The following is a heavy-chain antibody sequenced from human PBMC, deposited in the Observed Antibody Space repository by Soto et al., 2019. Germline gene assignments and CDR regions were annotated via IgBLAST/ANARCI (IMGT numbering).Heavy chain of an antibody. Sequence: QVPLVQSGAEVKKPGASVKVSCQASGYTFTSYGISWVRQAPGQGLEWMGWISAYNGNTNYAQKLQGRVTMTTDTSTSTAYMEVRSLGSDDTAVDYCASAIILVVPAASLYAVYMWGQGTMVTVSS. J-gene: IGHJ3*02. CDR1: GYTFTSYG. CDR3: ASAIILVVPAASLYAVYM. D-gene: IGHD2-2*01. CDR2: ISAYNGNT. V-gene: IGHV1-18*01.